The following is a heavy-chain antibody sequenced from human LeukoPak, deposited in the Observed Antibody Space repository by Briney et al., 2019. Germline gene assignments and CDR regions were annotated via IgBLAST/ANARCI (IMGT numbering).Heavy chain of an antibody. V-gene: IGHV3-23*01. CDR2: ISGSGGST. CDR1: GFTFSSYA. CDR3: ARGHSGWYDY. D-gene: IGHD6-19*01. J-gene: IGHJ4*02. Sequence: PGGTLRLSCAASGFTFSSYAMSWVRQAPGKGLEWVSAISGSGGSTYYADSVKGRFTISRDNSKNTLYLQMNSLRAEDTAVYYCARGHSGWYDYWGQGTLVTVSS.